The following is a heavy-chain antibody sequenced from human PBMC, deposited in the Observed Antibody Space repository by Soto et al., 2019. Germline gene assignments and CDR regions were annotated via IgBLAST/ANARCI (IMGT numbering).Heavy chain of an antibody. CDR3: ARVPYLVVPAAPMDY. J-gene: IGHJ4*02. CDR1: GCTFSIYS. CDR2: ISYDGSNK. V-gene: IGHV3-30-3*01. Sequence: LXLSCAASGCTFSIYSMHWVRQAPGKGLECVAVISYDGSNKYYADSVKGRFTISRDNSKNTLYLQMNSLRAEDTAVYYCARVPYLVVPAAPMDYWGQGTLVTVSS. D-gene: IGHD2-2*01.